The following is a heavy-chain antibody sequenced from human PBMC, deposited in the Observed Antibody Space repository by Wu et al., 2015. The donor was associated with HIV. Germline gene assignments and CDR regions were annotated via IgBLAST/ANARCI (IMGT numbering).Heavy chain of an antibody. D-gene: IGHD3-22*01. CDR1: GGTFSSYG. CDR3: ATVHYYKSSGYYLAYFDY. V-gene: IGHV1-8*02. CDR2: LDPKSGNT. J-gene: IGHJ4*02. Sequence: QVQLVQSGAEVMKPGSSVKVSCKAAGGTFSSYGISWVRQTSGQGLEWMGWLDPKSGNTGYAQKFQGRVTITTSTSINTAYMELSSLRSDDTALYFCATVHYYKSSGYYLAYFDYWGQGTQVTVSS.